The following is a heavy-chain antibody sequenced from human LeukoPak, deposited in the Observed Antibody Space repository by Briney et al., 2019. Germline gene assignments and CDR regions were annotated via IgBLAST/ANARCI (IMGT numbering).Heavy chain of an antibody. CDR3: ARDLAPPYSSGWYFNYYGMDV. J-gene: IGHJ6*02. D-gene: IGHD6-19*01. CDR1: GYTFTCYY. V-gene: IGHV1-2*02. CDR2: INPNSGGT. Sequence: ASVKVSCKASGYTFTCYYMHWVRQAPGQGLEWMGWINPNSGGTNYAQKFQGRVTMTRDTSISTAYMELSRLRSDDTAVYYCARDLAPPYSSGWYFNYYGMDVWGQGTTVTVSS.